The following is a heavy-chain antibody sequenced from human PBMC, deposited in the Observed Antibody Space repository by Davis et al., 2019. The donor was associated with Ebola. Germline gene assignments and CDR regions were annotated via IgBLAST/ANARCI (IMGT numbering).Heavy chain of an antibody. CDR2: IYYSGST. D-gene: IGHD1-26*01. Sequence: MPGGSLRLSCAVYGGSISSGGYYWSWIRQPPGKGLEWIGYIYYSGSTNYNPSLKSRVTISVDTSKNQFSLKLSSVTAADTAVYYCARHGLLYYYGMDVWGQGTTVTVSS. J-gene: IGHJ6*02. V-gene: IGHV4-61*08. CDR3: ARHGLLYYYGMDV. CDR1: GGSISSGGYY.